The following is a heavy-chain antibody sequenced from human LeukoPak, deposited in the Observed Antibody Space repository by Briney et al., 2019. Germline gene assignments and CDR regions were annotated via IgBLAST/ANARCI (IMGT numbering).Heavy chain of an antibody. CDR3: ARDAPQVPAAGVLAS. D-gene: IGHD6-13*01. Sequence: GGSLRLSCAASGFAVSDNYMSWVRQAPGKGLEWVSVMYSRGDTYYADSVKGRFTFSRDISKNTLYLQMNGLRTEDTAMYYCARDAPQVPAAGVLASWGQGTLITVSS. J-gene: IGHJ5*02. CDR1: GFAVSDNY. V-gene: IGHV3-53*01. CDR2: MYSRGDT.